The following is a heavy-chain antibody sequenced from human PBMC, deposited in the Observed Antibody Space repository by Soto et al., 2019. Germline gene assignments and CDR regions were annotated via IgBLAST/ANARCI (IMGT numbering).Heavy chain of an antibody. CDR1: GGSISSDY. CDR3: AREKGSSWYGRTVGYGMDV. CDR2: IYYSGST. D-gene: IGHD6-13*01. J-gene: IGHJ6*02. V-gene: IGHV4-59*13. Sequence: SETLSPTCTDSGGSISSDYWSWVRLPPWKVLEWIGDIYYSGSTNYNPSLKSRVTISVDTSKNQFSLKLSSVTAADTAVYYCAREKGSSWYGRTVGYGMDVWGQATTVTASS.